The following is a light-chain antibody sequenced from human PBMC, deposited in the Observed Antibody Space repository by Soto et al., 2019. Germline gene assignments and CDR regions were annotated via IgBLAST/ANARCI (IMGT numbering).Light chain of an antibody. V-gene: IGKV3-15*01. J-gene: IGKJ4*01. CDR3: QQYNNWPLT. Sequence: EMIMTLSPSTLSVSPGDRATLSCRASQSIGIDLAWFQQKPGQAPRLLIYGSFIRATGTPARFSGSGSGTEFTLTISSLQSEDFAVYYCQQYNNWPLTFGGGTKVDIK. CDR2: GSF. CDR1: QSIGID.